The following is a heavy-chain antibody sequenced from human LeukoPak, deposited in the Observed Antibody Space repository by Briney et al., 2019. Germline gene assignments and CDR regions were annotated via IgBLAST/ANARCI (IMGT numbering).Heavy chain of an antibody. CDR1: GFTFSSYE. CDR3: ARVGSYGNIDY. Sequence: GGSLRLSCAASGFTFSSYEMNWVRQAPGKGLEWVSYISSSGSTIYYADSVKGRFTISRDNSKNTLYLQMNSLRAEDTAVYYCARVGSYGNIDYWGQGTLVTVSS. V-gene: IGHV3-48*03. J-gene: IGHJ4*02. CDR2: ISSSGSTI. D-gene: IGHD5-18*01.